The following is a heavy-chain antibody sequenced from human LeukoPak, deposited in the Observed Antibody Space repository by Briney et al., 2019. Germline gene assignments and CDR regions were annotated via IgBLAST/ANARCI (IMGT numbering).Heavy chain of an antibody. J-gene: IGHJ4*02. Sequence: SVKVSCKASGGTFSSYAISWVRQAPGQGLEWMGGIIPIFGTANYAQKFQGRVTITADESTSTAYMELSSLRSEDTAVYCCARDPGIAVAGPGWFDYWGQGTLVTVSS. V-gene: IGHV1-69*13. CDR3: ARDPGIAVAGPGWFDY. D-gene: IGHD6-19*01. CDR1: GGTFSSYA. CDR2: IIPIFGTA.